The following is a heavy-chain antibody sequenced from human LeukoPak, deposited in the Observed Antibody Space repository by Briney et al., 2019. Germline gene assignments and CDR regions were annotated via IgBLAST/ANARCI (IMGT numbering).Heavy chain of an antibody. D-gene: IGHD6-13*01. CDR1: GFTFSNYG. J-gene: IGHJ4*02. V-gene: IGHV3-23*01. Sequence: GGTLRLSCAASGFTFSNYGMSWVRQAPGKGLEWVSGISGSGGSTYYADSVKGRFTISRDNSKNTLYLQMNSLRAEDTAVYYCAKDSRYSSSWYDYWGQGTLVAVSS. CDR3: AKDSRYSSSWYDY. CDR2: ISGSGGST.